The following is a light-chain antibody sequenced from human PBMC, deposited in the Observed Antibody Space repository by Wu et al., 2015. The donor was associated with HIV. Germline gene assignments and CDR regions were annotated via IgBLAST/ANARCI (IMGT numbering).Light chain of an antibody. CDR1: QSISSY. Sequence: DIQMTQSPSSLSASVGDRVTITCRASQSISSYLNWYQQKPGKAPKLLIYAASSLQSGVPSRFSGSGSGTDFTLTISSLQPEDFATYYCQRGSTFGQGTKVEIK. V-gene: IGKV1-39*01. CDR2: AAS. CDR3: QRGST. J-gene: IGKJ1*01.